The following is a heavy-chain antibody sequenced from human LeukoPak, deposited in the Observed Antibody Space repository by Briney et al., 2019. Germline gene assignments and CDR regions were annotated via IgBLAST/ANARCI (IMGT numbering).Heavy chain of an antibody. Sequence: PGGALRLSCAASGFTFSSYSMNWVRQAPGKGLEWVSSITSSSSYIYYADSVKGRFTISRDNAKNSLYLQMNSLRAEDTAVYYCAREVRYSYGFDYWGQGTLVTVSS. CDR2: ITSSSSYI. CDR3: AREVRYSYGFDY. J-gene: IGHJ4*02. D-gene: IGHD5-18*01. V-gene: IGHV3-21*01. CDR1: GFTFSSYS.